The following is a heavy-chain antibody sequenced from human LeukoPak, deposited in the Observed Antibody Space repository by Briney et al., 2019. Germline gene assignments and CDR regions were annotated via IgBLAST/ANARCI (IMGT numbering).Heavy chain of an antibody. CDR1: GFTFSSYG. CDR2: ISYDGSNK. J-gene: IGHJ4*02. CDR3: AKDRGSGYDHVSSFDY. Sequence: GSLRLSCAASGFTFSSYGMHWVRQAPGKGLEWVAVISYDGSNKYYADSVKGRFTISRDNSKNTLYLQMNSLRAEDTAVYYCAKDRGSGYDHVSSFDYWGQGTLVTVSS. V-gene: IGHV3-30*18. D-gene: IGHD5-12*01.